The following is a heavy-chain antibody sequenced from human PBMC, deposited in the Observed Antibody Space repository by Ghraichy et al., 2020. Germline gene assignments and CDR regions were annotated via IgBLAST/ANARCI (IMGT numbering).Heavy chain of an antibody. CDR3: AKDLSGSYYIPNAFDI. CDR2: ISGSGGST. CDR1: GFTFSSYA. Sequence: SCAASGFTFSSYAMSWVRQAPGKGLEWVSAISGSGGSTYYADSVKGRFTISRDNSKNTLYLQMNSLRAEDTAVYYCAKDLSGSYYIPNAFDIWGQGTMVTVSS. D-gene: IGHD1-26*01. J-gene: IGHJ3*02. V-gene: IGHV3-23*01.